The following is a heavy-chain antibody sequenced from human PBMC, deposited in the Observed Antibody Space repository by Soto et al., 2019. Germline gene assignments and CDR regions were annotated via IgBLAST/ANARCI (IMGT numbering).Heavy chain of an antibody. CDR2: INAGNGNT. D-gene: IGHD2-2*01. J-gene: IGHJ4*02. CDR3: ARTKGTARGVVPAANLAIDY. V-gene: IGHV1-3*01. Sequence: QVQLVQSGAEVKKPGASVKVSCKASGYTFTSYAMHWVRQAPGQRLEWMGWINAGNGNTKYSQKFQGRVTITRDTSASTAYMELSSLRSEDTAVYYCARTKGTARGVVPAANLAIDYWGQGTLVTVSS. CDR1: GYTFTSYA.